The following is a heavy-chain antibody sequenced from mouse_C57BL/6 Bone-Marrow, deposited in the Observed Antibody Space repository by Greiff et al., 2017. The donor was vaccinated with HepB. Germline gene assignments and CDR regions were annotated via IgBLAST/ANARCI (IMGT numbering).Heavy chain of an antibody. CDR3: ARDAYYDYDLYAMDY. V-gene: IGHV1-19*01. Sequence: VQLQQSGPVLVKPGASVKMSCKASGYTFTDYYMNWVKQSHGKSLEWIGVINPYNGGTSYNQKFKGKATLTVDKSSSTAYMELNSLTSEDSAVYYCARDAYYDYDLYAMDYWGQGTSVTVSS. CDR2: INPYNGGT. CDR1: GYTFTDYY. J-gene: IGHJ4*01. D-gene: IGHD2-4*01.